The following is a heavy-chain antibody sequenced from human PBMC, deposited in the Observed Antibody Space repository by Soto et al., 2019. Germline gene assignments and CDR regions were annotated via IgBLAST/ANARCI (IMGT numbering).Heavy chain of an antibody. CDR3: ARALKSGYYNP. V-gene: IGHV3-13*04. D-gene: IGHD3-22*01. CDR1: GFTFSIYD. Sequence: PGGSLRLSCAASGFTFSIYDMHWVRQGTGKRLEWVAAIGTAGDTYYPHSVEGRFTISRENGKNSLYLQMNALRVDDTAVYYCARALKSGYYNPWGQGTLVTVSS. J-gene: IGHJ5*02. CDR2: IGTAGDT.